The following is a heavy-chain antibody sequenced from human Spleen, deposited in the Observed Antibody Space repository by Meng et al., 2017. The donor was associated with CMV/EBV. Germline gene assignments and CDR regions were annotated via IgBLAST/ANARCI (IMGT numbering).Heavy chain of an antibody. CDR1: GGSISSNSYY. V-gene: IGHV4-39*01. Sequence: SETLSLTCTVSGGSISSNSYYWGWIRQPPGKGLEWIGSIYYTGSTYYNPSLKSRVSISVDTSKNQFSLKLSSVTAADTAVYYCARSTLYYYDSSGYYSRYYFDYWGQGTLVTVSS. D-gene: IGHD3-22*01. CDR3: ARSTLYYYDSSGYYSRYYFDY. CDR2: IYYTGST. J-gene: IGHJ4*02.